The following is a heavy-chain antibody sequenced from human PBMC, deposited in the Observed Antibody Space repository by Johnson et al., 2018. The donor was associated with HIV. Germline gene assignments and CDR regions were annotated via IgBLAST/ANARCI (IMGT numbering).Heavy chain of an antibody. Sequence: VQLVESGGGVVRPGGSLRLSCAASGFTFSSYAMHWVRQAPGKGLEWVSGISGSGGSTYYADSVRGRFTISRDNSKNTLYLQMDSLRAEDTAVYYRARGYSYGFSLSWGQGTMVSVSS. V-gene: IGHV3-23*04. CDR3: ARGYSYGFSLS. D-gene: IGHD5-18*01. CDR2: ISGSGGST. J-gene: IGHJ3*01. CDR1: GFTFSSYA.